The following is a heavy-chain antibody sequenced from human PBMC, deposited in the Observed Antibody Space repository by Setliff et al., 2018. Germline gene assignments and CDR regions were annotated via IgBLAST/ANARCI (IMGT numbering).Heavy chain of an antibody. Sequence: SETLSLTCSVSDDSFFSDYYFWGWIRQPPGKGLEWIATISSSGATNYNSSLKSRVTLSRDVAKRQFALNLRSVTAVDTAVYYCAREGRWDYNYPIYWGQGILVTVSS. CDR1: DDSFFSDYYF. CDR2: ISSSGAT. J-gene: IGHJ4*02. V-gene: IGHV4-39*01. CDR3: AREGRWDYNYPIY. D-gene: IGHD5-12*01.